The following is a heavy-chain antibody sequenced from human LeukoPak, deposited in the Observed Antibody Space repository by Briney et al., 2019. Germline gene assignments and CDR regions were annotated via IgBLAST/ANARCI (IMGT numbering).Heavy chain of an antibody. CDR2: IRYDGSNK. D-gene: IGHD3-3*01. CDR1: GFTFSSYG. CDR3: AKDRVLEWLFYFDY. J-gene: IGHJ4*02. V-gene: IGHV3-30*02. Sequence: PGGSLRLSCAASGFTFSSYGMHWVRQAPGKGLEWVAFIRYDGSNKYYADSVKGRFTISRDNSKNTLYLQMNSLRTEDTAVYYCAKDRVLEWLFYFDYWGQGTLVTASS.